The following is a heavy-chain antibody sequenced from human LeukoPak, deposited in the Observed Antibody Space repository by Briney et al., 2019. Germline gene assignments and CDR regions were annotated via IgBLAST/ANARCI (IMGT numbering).Heavy chain of an antibody. Sequence: SETLSLTCTVSGASITTTPYYWVWARQSPGKGLEWIGSFYYGGITYYHPSLKSRVTVSVDTSRSQFSLKLISVTAADTAVYYCARAGRDGYSPASDSFDIWGQGKTVTVSS. D-gene: IGHD5-24*01. V-gene: IGHV4-39*07. CDR3: ARAGRDGYSPASDSFDI. J-gene: IGHJ3*02. CDR2: FYYGGIT. CDR1: GASITTTPYY.